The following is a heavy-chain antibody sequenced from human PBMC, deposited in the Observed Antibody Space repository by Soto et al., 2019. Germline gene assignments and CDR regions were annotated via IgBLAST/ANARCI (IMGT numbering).Heavy chain of an antibody. J-gene: IGHJ4*02. V-gene: IGHV1-2*04. Sequence: ASVKVSCKASGYTFTGYYMHWVRQAPGQGLEWMGWINPNSGGTNYAQKFQGWVTMTRDTSISTAYMELSRLRSDDTAVYYCARGCGGDCLHFDYWGQGTLVTVSS. CDR1: GYTFTGYY. CDR3: ARGCGGDCLHFDY. CDR2: INPNSGGT. D-gene: IGHD2-21*02.